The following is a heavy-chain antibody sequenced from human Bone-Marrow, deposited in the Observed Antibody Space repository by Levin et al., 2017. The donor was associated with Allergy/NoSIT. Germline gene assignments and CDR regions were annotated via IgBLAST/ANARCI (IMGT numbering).Heavy chain of an antibody. CDR3: AKNSVKYTSGRDWYLDL. Sequence: GGSLRLSCVVSGFSFHEYAMHWVRQGPGKGLEWVSSISWNGVTTDYADSVKGRFSISRDNGKNSLYLQVNNLRPEDTAFYYCAKNSVKYTSGRDWYLDLWGRGTLVTVSS. J-gene: IGHJ2*01. V-gene: IGHV3-9*01. D-gene: IGHD6-19*01. CDR2: ISWNGVTT. CDR1: GFSFHEYA.